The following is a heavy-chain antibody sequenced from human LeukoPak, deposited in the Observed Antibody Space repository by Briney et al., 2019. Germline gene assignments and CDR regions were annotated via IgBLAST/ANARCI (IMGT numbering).Heavy chain of an antibody. CDR2: ISWNSGSI. J-gene: IGHJ4*02. D-gene: IGHD1-26*01. Sequence: PGGSLRLSCAASGFTFDDYAMHWVRQASGKGLEWVSGISWNSGSIGYADSVKGRFTISRDNAKNSLYLQMNSLRAEDTALYYCAKGSGNNGIDYWGQGTLVTVSS. CDR3: AKGSGNNGIDY. V-gene: IGHV3-9*01. CDR1: GFTFDDYA.